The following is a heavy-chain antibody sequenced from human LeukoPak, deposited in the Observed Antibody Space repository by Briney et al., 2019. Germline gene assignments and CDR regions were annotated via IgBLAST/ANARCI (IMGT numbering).Heavy chain of an antibody. CDR3: ARRRYYDSSGYLD. J-gene: IGHJ1*01. CDR1: GDSIRSSSYY. CDR2: IYYSGST. Sequence: PSETLSLTCTVSGDSIRSSSYYWDWIPQPPGKGLEWIGTIYYSGSTYYNPSLKSRVTISIDTSKNQFSLKLTSVTAADTAVYYCARRRYYDSSGYLDWGQGTLLTVSS. D-gene: IGHD3-22*01. V-gene: IGHV4-39*01.